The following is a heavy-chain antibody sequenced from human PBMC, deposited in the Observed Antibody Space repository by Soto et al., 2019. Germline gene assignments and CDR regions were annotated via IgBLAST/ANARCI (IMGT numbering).Heavy chain of an antibody. V-gene: IGHV3-15*07. CDR1: GFTFSNAW. Sequence: GGSLRLSCAASGFTFSNAWMNWVRQAPGKGLEWVGRIKSKTDGGTTDYAAPVKGRFTISREDSKNTLYLQMNSLKTEDTAVYYCTTDGEAQQRELPALGPPPIRTWGQGTLVTVSS. CDR3: TTDGEAQQRELPALGPPPIRT. J-gene: IGHJ5*02. CDR2: IKSKTDGGTT. D-gene: IGHD1-1*01.